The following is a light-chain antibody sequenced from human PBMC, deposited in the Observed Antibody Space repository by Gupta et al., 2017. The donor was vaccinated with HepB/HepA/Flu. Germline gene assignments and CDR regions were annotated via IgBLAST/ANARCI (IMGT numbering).Light chain of an antibody. CDR3: QQKDSSPWT. Sequence: AIRMTQSPSSFSASTGDRVTITCRASQGISSYLAWYQQKPGKAPKLLIYAASTLQSGVPSRFSGSGSGTDFTLTISCLQSEDFATYYCQQKDSSPWTFGQGTKVEIK. J-gene: IGKJ1*01. CDR2: AAS. V-gene: IGKV1-8*01. CDR1: QGISSY.